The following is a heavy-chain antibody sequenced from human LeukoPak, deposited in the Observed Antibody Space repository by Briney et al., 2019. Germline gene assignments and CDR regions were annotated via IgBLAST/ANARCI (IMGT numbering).Heavy chain of an antibody. D-gene: IGHD3-10*01. V-gene: IGHV3-48*02. CDR1: GFTFSSYS. Sequence: PGGSLRLSCAASGFTFSSYSMNWGRQAPGKGREWVSYISSSSSTIYHADSVKGRFTISRDNAKNSLYLQMNSLRDEDTAVYYCARDHALLFDYWGQGTLVTVSS. J-gene: IGHJ4*02. CDR3: ARDHALLFDY. CDR2: ISSSSSTI.